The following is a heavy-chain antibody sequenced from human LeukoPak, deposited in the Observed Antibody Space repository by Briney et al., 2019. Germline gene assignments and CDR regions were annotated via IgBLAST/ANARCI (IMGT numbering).Heavy chain of an antibody. CDR3: ATQSGYYIDY. CDR1: GYTLTELS. D-gene: IGHD3-3*01. Sequence: ASVKVSCKVSGYTLTELSMHWVHQAPGEGLEWMGGFDPEDGETIYAQKFQGRVTMTEDTSTDTAYMELSSLRSEDTGVYYCATQSGYYIDYWGQGTLVTVSS. V-gene: IGHV1-24*01. J-gene: IGHJ4*02. CDR2: FDPEDGET.